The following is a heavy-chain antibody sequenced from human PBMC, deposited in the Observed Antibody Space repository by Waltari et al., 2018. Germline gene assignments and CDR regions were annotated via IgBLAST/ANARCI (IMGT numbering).Heavy chain of an antibody. J-gene: IGHJ4*02. V-gene: IGHV4-39*07. CDR1: RTSISNNNYY. Sequence: QLQLQESGPGLVKPSETLSLTCTVSRTSISNNNYYWGGVRQPPGKGLELIGSFYKSGTTYYNPSLKSRVTISVDTSNNQFSLKLNSVTAADTAVYYCVRGYPDIVATISDYWGQGTLVIVSS. D-gene: IGHD5-12*01. CDR3: VRGYPDIVATISDY. CDR2: FYKSGTT.